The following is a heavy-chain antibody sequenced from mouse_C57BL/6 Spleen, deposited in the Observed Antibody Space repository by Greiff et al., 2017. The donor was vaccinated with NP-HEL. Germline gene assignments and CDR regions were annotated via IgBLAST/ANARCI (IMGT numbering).Heavy chain of an antibody. V-gene: IGHV3-6*01. J-gene: IGHJ4*01. Sequence: DVQLQESGPGLVKPSQSLSLTCSVTGYSITSGYYWNWIRQFPGNKLEWMGYISYDGSNNYNPSLKNRISITRDTSKNQFFLKLNSVTTEDTATYYCASLIYYYGSSYAMDYWGQGTSVTVSS. D-gene: IGHD1-1*01. CDR1: GYSITSGYY. CDR2: ISYDGSN. CDR3: ASLIYYYGSSYAMDY.